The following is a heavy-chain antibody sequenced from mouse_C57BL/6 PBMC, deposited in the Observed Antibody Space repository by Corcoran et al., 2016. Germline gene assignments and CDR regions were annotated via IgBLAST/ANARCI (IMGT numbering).Heavy chain of an antibody. D-gene: IGHD1-1*01. CDR3: ARWPSATVRAMDY. Sequence: EVQLQQSGPELVKPGASVKISCKASGYTFTDYYMNWVKQSHGKSLEWIGDINPNNGGTSYNQKFKGKATLTVDKSSSTAYMELRSLTSEDSAVYYCARWPSATVRAMDYWGQGTSVTVSS. CDR1: GYTFTDYY. J-gene: IGHJ4*01. CDR2: INPNNGGT. V-gene: IGHV1-26*01.